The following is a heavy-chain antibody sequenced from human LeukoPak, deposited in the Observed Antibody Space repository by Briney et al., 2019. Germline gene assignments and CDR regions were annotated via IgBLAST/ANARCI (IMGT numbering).Heavy chain of an antibody. V-gene: IGHV1-2*02. CDR1: GYTFTGYY. Sequence: ASVKVSCKASGYTFTGYYMHWVRQAPGQGLEWMGWINPNSGGTNYAQKFQGRVTMTRDTPISTAYMELSRLRSDDTAVYYCARVIAVAGTRAFDIWGQGTMVTVSS. J-gene: IGHJ3*02. D-gene: IGHD6-19*01. CDR2: INPNSGGT. CDR3: ARVIAVAGTRAFDI.